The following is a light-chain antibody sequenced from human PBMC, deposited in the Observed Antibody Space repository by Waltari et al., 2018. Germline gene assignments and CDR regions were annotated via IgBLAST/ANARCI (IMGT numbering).Light chain of an antibody. V-gene: IGLV2-11*01. J-gene: IGLJ3*02. CDR1: SPDVGAYNY. CDR2: DVS. Sequence: QSALTQLRSVSESPGQSVPTSCTGTSPDVGAYNYVPWYQHHPGNAPKLIIYDVSKWPSGVPDRFSGSKSGNTASLTISGLQAEDEADYYCCSYTGSYPPWVFGGGTKLTVL. CDR3: CSYTGSYPPWV.